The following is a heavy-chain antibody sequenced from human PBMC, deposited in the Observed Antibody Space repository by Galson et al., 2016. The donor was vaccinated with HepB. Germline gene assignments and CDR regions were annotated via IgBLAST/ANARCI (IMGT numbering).Heavy chain of an antibody. CDR1: WDSVSSNSAT. J-gene: IGHJ5*02. CDR3: ARAGYRGGYDH. Sequence: CAISWDSVSSNSATWSWIRQSPSRGLEWLGRTYYRSKLYTDYAISVKSRITIYPDTSKNQFSLQLNSLTPEDTAVYYCARAGYRGGYDHWGQGTLLTVSS. CDR2: TYYRSKLYT. D-gene: IGHD5-18*01. V-gene: IGHV6-1*01.